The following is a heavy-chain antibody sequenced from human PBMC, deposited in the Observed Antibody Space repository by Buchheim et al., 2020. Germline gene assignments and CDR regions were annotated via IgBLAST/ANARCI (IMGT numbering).Heavy chain of an antibody. V-gene: IGHV3-33*01. Sequence: QVQLVESGGGVVQPGRSLRLSCAASGFTFSSYGMHWVRQAPGKGLEWVAVIWYDGSNKYYADSVKGRFTISRDNSKNTLYLQMNSLRAEDTAVYYCARDAGYCTNGVCFTGYFDYWGQGTL. CDR2: IWYDGSNK. D-gene: IGHD2-8*01. CDR3: ARDAGYCTNGVCFTGYFDY. J-gene: IGHJ4*02. CDR1: GFTFSSYG.